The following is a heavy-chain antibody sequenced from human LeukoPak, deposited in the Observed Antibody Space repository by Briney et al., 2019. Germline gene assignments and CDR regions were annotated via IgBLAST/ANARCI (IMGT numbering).Heavy chain of an antibody. D-gene: IGHD4-17*01. CDR2: IYYSGST. Sequence: SETLSLTCTVSGGSISSYYWSWIRQPPGKGLEWVGYIYYSGSTNYNPSLKSRVTISVDTSKNQFSLKLSSVTAADTAVYYCASTTVTTGGVDYWGQGTLVTVSS. J-gene: IGHJ4*02. CDR3: ASTTVTTGGVDY. CDR1: GGSISSYY. V-gene: IGHV4-59*01.